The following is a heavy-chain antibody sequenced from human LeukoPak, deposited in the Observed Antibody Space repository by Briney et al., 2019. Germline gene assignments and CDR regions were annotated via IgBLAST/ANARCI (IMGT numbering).Heavy chain of an antibody. J-gene: IGHJ4*02. D-gene: IGHD3-22*01. CDR1: GFTFSSYA. CDR2: ISGSGGST. Sequence: PGGSLRLSCAASGFTFSSYAMSWVRQAPGKGLEWVSAISGSGGSTYYADSVKGRFTISRDNSKNTLYLQMNSLRAEDTAVYYCAKDPLYYYDSSGWTNYWGQGTLVTVSS. CDR3: AKDPLYYYDSSGWTNY. V-gene: IGHV3-23*01.